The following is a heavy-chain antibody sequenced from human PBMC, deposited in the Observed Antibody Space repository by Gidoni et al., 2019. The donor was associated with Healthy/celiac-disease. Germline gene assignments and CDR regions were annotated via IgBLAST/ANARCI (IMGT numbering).Heavy chain of an antibody. Sequence: QVQLQESGPGLVKPSETRSLTGTVPGGAISSYYWSWIRRPPGKGLEWIGYIYYSGSTNYNPSLKSRVTISVATSKNPFSLKLSSVTAADTAVYYCARVGSTIPHEYYFDYWGQGTLVTVSS. CDR3: ARVGSTIPHEYYFDY. V-gene: IGHV4-59*01. CDR2: IYYSGST. CDR1: GGAISSYY. D-gene: IGHD1-26*01. J-gene: IGHJ4*02.